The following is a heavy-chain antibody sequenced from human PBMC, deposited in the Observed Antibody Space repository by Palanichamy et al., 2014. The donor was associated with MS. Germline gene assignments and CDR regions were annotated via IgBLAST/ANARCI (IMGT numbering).Heavy chain of an antibody. Sequence: EVLVVGGLGETLVQPGGSLRHSCAASGFTFGSYAMTWVRQAPGKGLAWVSGISGSGGNTYYADSVKGRFTISRDNSKNTLYLQMNSLRAGDTAIYFCTRRFTMLRGQWDPDSFDMWGQGTMVMVSS. CDR2: ISGSGGNT. D-gene: IGHD3-10*01. CDR3: TRRFTMLRGQWDPDSFDM. V-gene: IGHV3-23*01. J-gene: IGHJ3*02. CDR1: GFTFGSYA.